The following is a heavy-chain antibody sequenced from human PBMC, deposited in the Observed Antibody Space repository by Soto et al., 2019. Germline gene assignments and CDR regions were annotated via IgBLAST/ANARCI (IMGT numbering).Heavy chain of an antibody. CDR3: ARGGYCSSTSCYYCYYYQMDV. J-gene: IGHJ6*03. CDR1: GFTFSSYG. D-gene: IGHD2-2*01. CDR2: IWYDGSNK. Sequence: QVQLVESGGGVVQPGRSLRLSCAASGFTFSSYGMHWVRQAPGKGLEWVAVIWYDGSNKYYADSVKGRFTISRDNSKNSLYLQMNSLSAEHTAVYYCARGGYCSSTSCYYCYYYQMDVWGKGTTVTVSS. V-gene: IGHV3-33*01.